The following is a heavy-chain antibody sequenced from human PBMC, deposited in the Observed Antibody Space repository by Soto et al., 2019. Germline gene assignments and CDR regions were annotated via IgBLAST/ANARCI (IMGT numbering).Heavy chain of an antibody. CDR2: ISAYNGNT. V-gene: IGHV1-18*01. J-gene: IGHJ4*03. D-gene: IGHD1-7*01. Sequence: SSVKVSCKASGYTFTSYGISWVRQAPGQGLEWMGWISAYNGNTNYAQKLQGRVTMTTDTSTSTAYMELRSLRSDDTAVFYCARDLSVHHPPGTLHFRGQGTMVTVSS. CDR3: ARDLSVHHPPGTLHF. CDR1: GYTFTSYG.